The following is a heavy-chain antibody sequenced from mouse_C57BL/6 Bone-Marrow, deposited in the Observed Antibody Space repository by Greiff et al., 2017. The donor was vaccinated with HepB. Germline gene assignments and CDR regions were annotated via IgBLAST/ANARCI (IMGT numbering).Heavy chain of an antibody. V-gene: IGHV14-3*01. D-gene: IGHD2-4*01. CDR1: GFNIKNTY. J-gene: IGHJ4*01. CDR2: IDPANGNT. CDR3: ARGVYYDYDDYAMDY. Sequence: EVQGVESVAELVRPGASVKLSCTASGFNIKNTYMHWVKQRPEQGLEWIGRIDPANGNTKYAPKFQGKATITADTSSNTAYLQLSSLTSEDTAIYYCARGVYYDYDDYAMDYWGQGTSVTVSS.